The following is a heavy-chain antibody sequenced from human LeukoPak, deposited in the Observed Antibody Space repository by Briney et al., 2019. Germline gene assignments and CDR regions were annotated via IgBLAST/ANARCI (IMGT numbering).Heavy chain of an antibody. J-gene: IGHJ5*02. V-gene: IGHV4-34*01. D-gene: IGHD3-22*01. CDR3: ARGRVVVQRPWFDP. Sequence: PSETLSLTCAVYSGSFSGYYWSWIRQPPGKGLEWIGEINHSGSTNYNPSLKSRATISVDTSKNQFSLKLSSVTAADTAVYYCARGRVVVQRPWFDPWGQGTLVTVSS. CDR2: INHSGST. CDR1: SGSFSGYY.